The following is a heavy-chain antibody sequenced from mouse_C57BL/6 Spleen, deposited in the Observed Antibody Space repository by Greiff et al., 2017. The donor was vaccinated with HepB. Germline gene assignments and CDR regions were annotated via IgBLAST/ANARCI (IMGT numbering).Heavy chain of an antibody. D-gene: IGHD2-4*01. CDR1: GFSLTSYG. J-gene: IGHJ3*01. CDR2: IWSGGST. Sequence: VKVVESGPGLVQPSQSLSITCTVSGFSLTSYGVHWVRQPPGKGLEWLGVIWSGGSTDYNAAFISRLSISKDNSKSQVFFKMNSLQADDTAIYYCAKSDYDAWFAYWGQGTLVTVSA. CDR3: AKSDYDAWFAY. V-gene: IGHV2-4*01.